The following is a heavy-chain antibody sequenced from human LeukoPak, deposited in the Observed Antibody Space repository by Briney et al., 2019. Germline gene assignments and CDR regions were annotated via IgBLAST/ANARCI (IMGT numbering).Heavy chain of an antibody. Sequence: SETLSLTCAVYGGSFSGYYWSWIRQPPGKGLEWIGEINHSGSTNYNPSLKSRVTISVDTSKNQFSLKLSSVTAADTAVYYCARHLQYYYDSSGYYVFDYWGQGTLVTVSS. CDR1: GGSFSGYY. D-gene: IGHD3-22*01. V-gene: IGHV4-34*01. J-gene: IGHJ4*02. CDR2: INHSGST. CDR3: ARHLQYYYDSSGYYVFDY.